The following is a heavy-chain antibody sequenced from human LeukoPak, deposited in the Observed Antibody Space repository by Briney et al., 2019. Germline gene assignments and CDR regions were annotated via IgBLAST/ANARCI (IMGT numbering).Heavy chain of an antibody. CDR3: ARVGRGDGYNIVTDY. CDR2: INPSGGST. Sequence: ASVKVSCKASGGTFSSYAISWVRQAPGQGLEWMGIINPSGGSTSYAQKFQGRVPMTRDTSTSTVYMELSSLRSEDTAVYYCARVGRGDGYNIVTDYWGQGTLVTVSS. CDR1: GGTFSSYA. J-gene: IGHJ4*02. D-gene: IGHD5-24*01. V-gene: IGHV1-46*01.